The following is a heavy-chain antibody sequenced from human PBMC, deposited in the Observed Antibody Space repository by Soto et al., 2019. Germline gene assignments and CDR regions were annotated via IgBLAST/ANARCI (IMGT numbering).Heavy chain of an antibody. Sequence: SQTLSLTCTVSGGSIRSDGYYWCWIRLPTGKGLEWIGTVSYSGTTYYNPSLKSRATISVDTSKRQFSLRLSSTTAPDTAVYYFARQKAVGATPDFWCQGPLVTVSS. CDR1: GGSIRSDGYY. CDR3: ARQKAVGATPDF. D-gene: IGHD1-26*01. J-gene: IGHJ4*02. CDR2: VSYSGTT. V-gene: IGHV4-39*01.